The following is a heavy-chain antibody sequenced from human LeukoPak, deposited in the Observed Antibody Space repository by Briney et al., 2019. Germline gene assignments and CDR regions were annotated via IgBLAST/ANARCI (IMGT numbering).Heavy chain of an antibody. V-gene: IGHV3-7*01. CDR3: ARDADYYDSSGYYYSDAFDI. J-gene: IGHJ3*02. D-gene: IGHD3-22*01. CDR2: IKQDGSEK. CDR1: GFTFSSYW. Sequence: PGGSLRLSCAASGFTFSSYWMSWVRQAPGKGLEWVANIKQDGSEKYYVDSVKGRFTISRDNAKNSLYLQMNSLRAEDTAVYYCARDADYYDSSGYYYSDAFDILGQGTMVTVSS.